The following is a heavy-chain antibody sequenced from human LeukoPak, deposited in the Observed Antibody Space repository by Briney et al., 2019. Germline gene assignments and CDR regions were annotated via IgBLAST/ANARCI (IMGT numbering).Heavy chain of an antibody. CDR3: ARDFGYCSTTSCYDQ. D-gene: IGHD2-2*03. J-gene: IGHJ4*02. CDR2: INSDGSST. Sequence: GGSLRLSCAASGFTFSSYWMHWVRQAPGKGLVWVSRINSDGSSTSYADSVKGRLTISRDNAKNTLYLQMNSLRAEDTAVYYCARDFGYCSTTSCYDQWGQGTLVTVSS. CDR1: GFTFSSYW. V-gene: IGHV3-74*01.